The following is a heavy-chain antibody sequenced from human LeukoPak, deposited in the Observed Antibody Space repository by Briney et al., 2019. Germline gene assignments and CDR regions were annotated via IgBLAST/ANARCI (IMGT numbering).Heavy chain of an antibody. J-gene: IGHJ4*02. CDR1: GGSISSYY. Sequence: SETLSLTCTVSGGSISSYYWSWIRQPPGKGLEWIGYIYYSGRTYYNPSLKSRVTISVDTSKNQFSLKLSSVTAADTAVYYCARGNVVSRLFDYWGQGTLVTVSS. CDR3: ARGNVVSRLFDY. V-gene: IGHV4-59*04. D-gene: IGHD2-21*01. CDR2: IYYSGRT.